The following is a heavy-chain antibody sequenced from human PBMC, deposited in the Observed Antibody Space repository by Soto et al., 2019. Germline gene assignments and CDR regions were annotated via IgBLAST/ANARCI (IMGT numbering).Heavy chain of an antibody. CDR2: IYHSGST. Sequence: PSETLSLTCAVSGYSTTSGYYWGWIRQPPGKGLEWIGRIYHSGSTYYNPSLKSRVTISVDTSKSQFSLKLSSVTAADTAVYYCARDQGRRKWIVVVITPNWFDPWGQGTLVTVSS. V-gene: IGHV4-38-2*02. D-gene: IGHD3-22*01. CDR1: GYSTTSGYY. J-gene: IGHJ5*02. CDR3: ARDQGRRKWIVVVITPNWFDP.